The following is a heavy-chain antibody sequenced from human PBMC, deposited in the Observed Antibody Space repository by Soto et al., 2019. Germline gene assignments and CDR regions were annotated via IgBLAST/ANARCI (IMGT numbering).Heavy chain of an antibody. D-gene: IGHD6-19*01. J-gene: IGHJ6*02. CDR1: LDRGARNSAA. V-gene: IGHV6-1*01. Sequence: QTLSLTCAVSLDRGARNSAACNWIRHSPSRGLEWLVRTYYRSKCYNDYAVSVKSRITSNPDTSKNQFSLQLNSLTPEDTAVYYCARRMAGPYYSYYGMDVCGQGTTVTV. CDR3: ARRMAGPYYSYYGMDV. CDR2: TYYRSKCYN.